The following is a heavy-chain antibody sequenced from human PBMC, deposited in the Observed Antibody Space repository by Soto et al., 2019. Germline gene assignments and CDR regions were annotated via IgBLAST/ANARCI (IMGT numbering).Heavy chain of an antibody. CDR2: IKQDGSEK. CDR3: ARGRYFDWLPYFDY. D-gene: IGHD3-9*01. CDR1: GFTFSSYW. V-gene: IGHV3-7*01. J-gene: IGHJ4*02. Sequence: EVQLVESGGGLVQPGGSLRLSCAASGFTFSSYWMSWVRQAPGKGLEWVANIKQDGSEKYEVDSVKGRFTISRDNAKNSLYLQMNSLRAEDTAVYYCARGRYFDWLPYFDYWGQGTLVTVSS.